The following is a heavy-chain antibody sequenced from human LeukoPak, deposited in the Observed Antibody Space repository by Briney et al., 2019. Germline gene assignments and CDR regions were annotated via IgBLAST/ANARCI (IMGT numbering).Heavy chain of an antibody. V-gene: IGHV4-34*01. J-gene: IGHJ4*02. D-gene: IGHD6-19*01. CDR1: GGSFSGYY. CDR3: ARGSGWYVSGKRFDY. CDR2: INHSGST. Sequence: SGTLSLTCAVYGGSFSGYYWSWIRQPPGKGLEWIGEINHSGSTNYNPSLKSRVTISVDTSKNQFSLKLSSVTAADTAVYYCARGSGWYVSGKRFDYWGQGTLVTVSS.